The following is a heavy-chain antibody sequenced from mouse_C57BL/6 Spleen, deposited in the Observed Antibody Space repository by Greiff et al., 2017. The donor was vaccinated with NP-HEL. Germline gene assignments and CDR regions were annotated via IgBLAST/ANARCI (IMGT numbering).Heavy chain of an antibody. CDR3: AIGYYGLAWFAY. D-gene: IGHD2-1*01. Sequence: QVQLQQPGAELVKPGASVKVSCKASGYTFTSYWMHWVKQRPGQGLEWIGRIHPSDSDTNYNQKFKGKATLTVDKSSSTAYMQRSSLTSEDSAVYYCAIGYYGLAWFAYWGQGTLVTVSA. V-gene: IGHV1-74*01. CDR2: IHPSDSDT. CDR1: GYTFTSYW. J-gene: IGHJ3*01.